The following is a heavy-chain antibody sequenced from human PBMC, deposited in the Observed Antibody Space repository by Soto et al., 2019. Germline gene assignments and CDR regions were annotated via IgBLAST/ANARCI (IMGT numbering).Heavy chain of an antibody. Sequence: GGSLRLSCAASGFTFSSYGMHWVRQAPGKGLEWVSAMNGGGSSTCYADSVKGRCTISRDNSKNTLYLQMNSLRAEDTAVYYCAKDPQYPLRVHGYWGQGTLVTVSS. CDR3: AKDPQYPLRVHGY. V-gene: IGHV3-23*01. J-gene: IGHJ4*02. D-gene: IGHD2-2*02. CDR2: MNGGGSST. CDR1: GFTFSSYG.